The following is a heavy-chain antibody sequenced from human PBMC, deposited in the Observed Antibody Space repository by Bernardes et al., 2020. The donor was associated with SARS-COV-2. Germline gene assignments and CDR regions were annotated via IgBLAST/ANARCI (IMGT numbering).Heavy chain of an antibody. D-gene: IGHD5-12*01. CDR3: TRGGYEPFDY. J-gene: IGHJ4*02. V-gene: IGHV3-74*01. Sequence: GGSLRLSCAASGFTLGSYWMHWARQAPGPGLVWVSRINPDGRTTTYADSVQGRFTVSSDHAENTLYLQMNSPRADDPAVYYGTRGGYEPFDYWGQGTLVTVS. CDR2: INPDGRTT. CDR1: GFTLGSYW.